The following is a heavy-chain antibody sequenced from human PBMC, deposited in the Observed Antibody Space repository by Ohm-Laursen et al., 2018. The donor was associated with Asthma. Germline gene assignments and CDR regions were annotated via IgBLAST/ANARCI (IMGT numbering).Heavy chain of an antibody. D-gene: IGHD2-15*01. Sequence: SSVKVSCKASGGTFSSYAISWVRQAPGLGLEWMGEIIPKFGTTNYAQKFQGRVTMTRNTSISTAYMELSSLRSEDTAVYYCARGRSGGYYYGMDVWGQGTTVTVSS. CDR3: ARGRSGGYYYGMDV. V-gene: IGHV1-69*05. CDR2: IIPKFGTT. J-gene: IGHJ6*02. CDR1: GGTFSSYA.